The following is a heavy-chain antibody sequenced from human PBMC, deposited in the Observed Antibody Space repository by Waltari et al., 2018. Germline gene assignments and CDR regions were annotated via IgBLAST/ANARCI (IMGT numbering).Heavy chain of an antibody. V-gene: IGHV1-2*06. D-gene: IGHD6-6*01. Sequence: QVQLVQSGAEVKKPGASVKVSCKASGYTFTGYYMHWVRQAPGQGLEWMGRINPNSGGTNYAQKFQGRGTMTRDTSISTAYMELSRLRSDDTAVYYCARVVYSSSTFWADYWGQGTLVTVSS. CDR2: INPNSGGT. CDR1: GYTFTGYY. CDR3: ARVVYSSSTFWADY. J-gene: IGHJ4*02.